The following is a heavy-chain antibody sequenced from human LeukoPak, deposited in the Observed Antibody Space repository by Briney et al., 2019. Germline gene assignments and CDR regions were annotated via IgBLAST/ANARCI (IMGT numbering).Heavy chain of an antibody. D-gene: IGHD7-27*01. V-gene: IGHV3-74*01. CDR2: INSDGGNT. J-gene: IGHJ4*02. CDR1: GFTFRTSW. Sequence: PGGSLRLSCSASGFTFRTSWMHWVHQGPGKGLLWVAHINSDGGNTAYADSVKGRFTISRDNAKSTLYLQMNSLRSEDTAVYYCARGDPLGNYWGQGTLVTVSS. CDR3: ARGDPLGNY.